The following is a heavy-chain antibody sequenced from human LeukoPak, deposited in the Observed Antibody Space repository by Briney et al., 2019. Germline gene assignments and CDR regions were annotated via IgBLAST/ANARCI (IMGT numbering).Heavy chain of an antibody. Sequence: PGGTLRLSCAVSGFTVSGNHINWVRQAPGKGLVWVSRINSDGSSTSYADSVKGRFTISRDNAKNTLYLQMNSLRAEDTAVYYCARDLAVAGPEGDYWGQGTLVTVSS. CDR1: GFTVSGNH. D-gene: IGHD6-19*01. CDR2: INSDGSST. V-gene: IGHV3-74*01. CDR3: ARDLAVAGPEGDY. J-gene: IGHJ4*02.